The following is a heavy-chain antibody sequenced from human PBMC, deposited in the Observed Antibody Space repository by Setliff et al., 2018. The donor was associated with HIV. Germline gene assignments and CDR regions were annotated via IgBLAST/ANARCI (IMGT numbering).Heavy chain of an antibody. CDR1: GGAFGVYR. D-gene: IGHD3-10*01. CDR3: ARDRHSSGLGSYGP. CDR2: IDSSGTT. J-gene: IGHJ5*02. V-gene: IGHV4-4*07. Sequence: SETLSLTCTISGGAFGVYRWSWIRQSAGRGLEGSGRIDSSGTTDYKPSLKGRVAISVDTARNQFSLRVTSVTAADTAVYFCARDRHSSGLGSYGPWGPGILVTVSS.